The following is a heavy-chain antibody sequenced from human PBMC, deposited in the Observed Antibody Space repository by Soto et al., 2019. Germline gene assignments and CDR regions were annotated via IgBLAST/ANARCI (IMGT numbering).Heavy chain of an antibody. D-gene: IGHD6-13*01. J-gene: IGHJ6*02. CDR3: ARDTAPQHLARDYYYYYGMDV. Sequence: EVQLVESGGGLVKPGGSLRLSCAASGFTFSSYSMNWVRQAPGKGLEWVSSISSSSSYIYYADSVKGRFTISRDNSKNSLYLQMIPLRAEDTAFYYCARDTAPQHLARDYYYYYGMDVWGQGTTVTVSS. CDR2: ISSSSSYI. V-gene: IGHV3-21*01. CDR1: GFTFSSYS.